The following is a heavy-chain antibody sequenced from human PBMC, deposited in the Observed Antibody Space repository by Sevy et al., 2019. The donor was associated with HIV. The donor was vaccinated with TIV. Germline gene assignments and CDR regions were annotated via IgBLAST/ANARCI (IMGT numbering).Heavy chain of an antibody. V-gene: IGHV4-59*12. D-gene: IGHD3-3*01. CDR2: INYSGST. Sequence: SETLSLTCTVSGGSIRSYYWSWIRQPPGKGLEWIGYINYSGSTNYNPSLKSRVTISVGTSKNQFSLKLTSLTAADTAVYYCARAKINRPFGMVITNWFGPWGQGTLVTVSS. CDR3: ARAKINRPFGMVITNWFGP. CDR1: GGSIRSYY. J-gene: IGHJ5*02.